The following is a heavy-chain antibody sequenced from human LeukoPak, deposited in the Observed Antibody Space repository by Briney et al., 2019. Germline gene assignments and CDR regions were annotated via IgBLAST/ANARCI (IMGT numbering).Heavy chain of an antibody. CDR1: GYTFTSYY. CDR3: ARSTLQVAFDI. J-gene: IGHJ3*02. Sequence: ASVKVSFKASGYTFTSYYMHWVRQAPGQGLEWMGIINPSGGSTSYAQKFQGRVTMTRDTSTSTVYMELSSLRSEDTAVYYCARSTLQVAFDIWGQGTMVTVSS. CDR2: INPSGGST. V-gene: IGHV1-46*01.